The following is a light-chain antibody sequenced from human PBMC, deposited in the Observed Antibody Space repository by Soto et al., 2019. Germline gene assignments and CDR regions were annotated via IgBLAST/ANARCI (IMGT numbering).Light chain of an antibody. CDR3: HQRQSWPRT. V-gene: IGKV3-11*01. CDR1: QALNTR. J-gene: IGKJ1*01. CDR2: LTS. Sequence: EIVLTQSPATLSAFPGDRVTLSCRASQALNTRLAWYQHKPGQAPRLLISLTSNRAAGVPARFSAWGSETDFTLTISDVEPEDFAVYYCHQRQSWPRTFGQGTKVEIK.